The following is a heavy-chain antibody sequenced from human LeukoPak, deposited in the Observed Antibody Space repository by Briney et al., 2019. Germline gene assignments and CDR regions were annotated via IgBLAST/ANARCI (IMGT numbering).Heavy chain of an antibody. J-gene: IGHJ5*02. Sequence: SETLSLTCAVSGGSISSSNWWSWVRQPPGKGLEWIGEIYHSGSTNYNPSLKSRVTISVDKSKNQFSLKLSSVTAADTAVYYCARVVPAPQDYNWFDPWGQGTLVTVSS. CDR2: IYHSGST. D-gene: IGHD2-2*01. CDR3: ARVVPAPQDYNWFDP. CDR1: GGSISSSNW. V-gene: IGHV4-4*02.